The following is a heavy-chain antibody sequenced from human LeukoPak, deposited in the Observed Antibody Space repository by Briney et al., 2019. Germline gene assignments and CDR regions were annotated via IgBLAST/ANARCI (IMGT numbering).Heavy chain of an antibody. V-gene: IGHV3-23*01. D-gene: IGHD3-22*01. Sequence: PGGSLRLSCAVSGITLSNYGMSWVRQVQGKGLEWVAGFSGSGGRTTYAASVKGRFTISRDNPKNTLYLQMNSLRVEDTAVYFCAKRGVVIRVILVGFHKEAYYFDSWGQGALVTVSS. CDR1: GITLSNYG. CDR2: FSGSGGRT. CDR3: AKRGVVIRVILVGFHKEAYYFDS. J-gene: IGHJ4*02.